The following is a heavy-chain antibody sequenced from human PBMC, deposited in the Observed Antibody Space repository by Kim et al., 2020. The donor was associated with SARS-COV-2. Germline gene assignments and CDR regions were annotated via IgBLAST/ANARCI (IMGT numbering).Heavy chain of an antibody. CDR1: GYTLTELS. J-gene: IGHJ4*02. CDR3: ATGLGVRGWFALFDY. V-gene: IGHV1-24*01. CDR2: FDPEDGET. Sequence: ASVKVSCKVSGYTLTELSMHWVRQAPGKGLEWMGGFDPEDGETIYAQKFQGRVTMTEDTSTDTAYMELSSLRSEDTAVYFCATGLGVRGWFALFDYWGQGTLVTVSS. D-gene: IGHD3-10*01.